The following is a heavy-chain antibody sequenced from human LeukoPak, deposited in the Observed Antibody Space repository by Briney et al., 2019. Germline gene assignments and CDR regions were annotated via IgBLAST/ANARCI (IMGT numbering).Heavy chain of an antibody. V-gene: IGHV4-31*03. CDR3: ATPYCGAISCLDVFDV. CDR1: GVSLSSDKYY. J-gene: IGHJ3*01. D-gene: IGHD2-21*01. CDR2: IYYSGST. Sequence: PSQTLSLTCTVSGVSLSSDKYYWTWIRQRPGKGLEWIGDIYYSGSTSFNPPLKSRVSTSMDTSKSNFSLKLTAVTAADTAVYYCATPYCGAISCLDVFDVWGQGTVVTVSS.